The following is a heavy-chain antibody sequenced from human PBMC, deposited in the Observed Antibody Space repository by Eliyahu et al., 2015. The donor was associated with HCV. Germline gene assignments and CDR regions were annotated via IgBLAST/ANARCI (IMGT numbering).Heavy chain of an antibody. CDR1: GFXFSSYS. V-gene: IGHV3-21*01. J-gene: IGHJ4*02. Sequence: EVQLVXSGGGLVKPGGSLRLSCAASGFXFSSYSMSWVRQAPGKGLEGVSSITSHSSYISYADSVRGRFTISRDNAKNSVYLQMNSLRAEDTAVYYCASDRGGTYPWDYWGQGTLVTVSS. D-gene: IGHD1-26*01. CDR2: ITSHSSYI. CDR3: ASDRGGTYPWDY.